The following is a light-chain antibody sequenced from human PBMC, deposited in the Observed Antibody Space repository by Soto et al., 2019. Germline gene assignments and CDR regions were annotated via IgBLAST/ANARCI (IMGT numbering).Light chain of an antibody. CDR3: QQRSNWPPRVT. J-gene: IGKJ3*01. V-gene: IGKV3-11*01. CDR1: QSVSSY. CDR2: DAS. Sequence: EIVLTQSPATLSLSPGERATLSCRASQSVSSYLAWYQQKPGQAPSLLIYDASNRATGIPARFSGSGSGTDFTLTIISLEPEDFAVYYCQQRSNWPPRVTFGPGTKVDIK.